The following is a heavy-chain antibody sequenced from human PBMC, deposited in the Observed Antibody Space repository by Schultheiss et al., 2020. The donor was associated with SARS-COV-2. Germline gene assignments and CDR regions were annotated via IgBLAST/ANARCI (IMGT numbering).Heavy chain of an antibody. V-gene: IGHV4-61*01. CDR3: AREDYGDLGGWFDP. CDR1: GGSVSSGSYY. J-gene: IGHJ5*02. CDR2: IYYSGST. Sequence: SQTLSLTCTVSGGSVSSGSYYWSWIRQPPGKGLEWIGYIYYSGSTNYNPSLKSRVTISVDKSKNQFSLKLSSVTAADTAVYYCAREDYGDLGGWFDPWGQGTLVTVSS. D-gene: IGHD4-17*01.